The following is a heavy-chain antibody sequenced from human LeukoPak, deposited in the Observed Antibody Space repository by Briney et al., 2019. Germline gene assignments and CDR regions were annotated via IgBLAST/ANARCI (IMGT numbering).Heavy chain of an antibody. V-gene: IGHV3-48*04. CDR3: ARALPIDY. CDR1: GFTFSTYS. Sequence: GGSLRLSCAASGFTFSTYSMNWVRQAPGKGLEWVSYISSSGTTVYCADSVKGRFTISRGNAENLLYLQMNSLRAEDTAVYYCARALPIDYWGQGTLVTVSP. CDR2: ISSSGTTV. J-gene: IGHJ4*02.